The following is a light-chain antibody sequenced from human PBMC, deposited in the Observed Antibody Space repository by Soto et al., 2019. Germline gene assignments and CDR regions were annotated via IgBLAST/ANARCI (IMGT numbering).Light chain of an antibody. J-gene: IGKJ1*01. Sequence: DIVLTQSPGTLSLSPGERATLSCRASQSVSGKYLAWYQQQPGQPPRILIYGASSRATGIPDRFSGSGSGTDFTLTISRLEPEDFAVYYCQQYGNSPWTFGQGTKVEIK. V-gene: IGKV3-20*01. CDR2: GAS. CDR3: QQYGNSPWT. CDR1: QSVSGKY.